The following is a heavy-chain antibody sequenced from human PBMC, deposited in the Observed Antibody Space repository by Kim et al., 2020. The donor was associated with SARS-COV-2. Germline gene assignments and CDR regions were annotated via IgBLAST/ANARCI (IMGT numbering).Heavy chain of an antibody. D-gene: IGHD6-13*01. J-gene: IGHJ4*02. CDR3: ARGPGTGSSR. CDR2: ST. Sequence: STTYNPSLKSRVTISVDTSKNQFSLKLSSVTAADTAVYYCARGPGTGSSRWGQGTLVTVSS. V-gene: IGHV4-59*09.